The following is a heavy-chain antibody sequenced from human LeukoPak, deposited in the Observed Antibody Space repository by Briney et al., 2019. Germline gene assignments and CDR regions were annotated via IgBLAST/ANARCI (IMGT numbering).Heavy chain of an antibody. Sequence: PSETLSLTCAVYGGSFSGYYWSWIRQPPGKGLEWIGEINHSGSTNYNPSLKSRVTISVDTSKNQFSLKLSSVTAADTAVYYCASHESGAFDIWGQGTMVTVSS. CDR2: INHSGST. V-gene: IGHV4-34*01. CDR3: ASHESGAFDI. CDR1: GGSFSGYY. J-gene: IGHJ3*02.